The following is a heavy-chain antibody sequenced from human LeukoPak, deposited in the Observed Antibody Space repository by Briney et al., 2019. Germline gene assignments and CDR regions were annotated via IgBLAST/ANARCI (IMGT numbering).Heavy chain of an antibody. D-gene: IGHD4-17*01. CDR2: IYPGDSDT. J-gene: IGHJ3*02. V-gene: IGHV5-51*01. CDR1: GYSFTSYW. CDR3: ARDYSDYVGAFDI. Sequence: GESLKISCKGSGYSFTSYWFGWVRQMPGKGLEWMGIIYPGDSDTRYSPSFQGQVTISADKSISTAYLQWSSLKASDTAMYYCARDYSDYVGAFDIWGQGTMVTVSS.